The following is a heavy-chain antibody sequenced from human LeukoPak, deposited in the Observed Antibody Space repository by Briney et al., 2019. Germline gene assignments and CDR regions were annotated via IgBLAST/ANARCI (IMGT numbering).Heavy chain of an antibody. CDR3: ARDRYYYDSSGYYYSDP. J-gene: IGHJ5*02. CDR2: INHSGST. D-gene: IGHD3-22*01. V-gene: IGHV4-34*01. CDR1: GGSFSGYY. Sequence: PSETLSLTCAVYGGSFSGYYWSWIRQPPGKGLEWIGEINHSGSTNYNPSLKSRVTISVDTSKNQFSLKLSSVTAADTAVYYCARDRYYYDSSGYYYSDPWGQGTLVTVSS.